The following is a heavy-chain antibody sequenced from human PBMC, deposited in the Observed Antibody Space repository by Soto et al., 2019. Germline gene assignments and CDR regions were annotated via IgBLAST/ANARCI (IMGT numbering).Heavy chain of an antibody. D-gene: IGHD3-10*01. Sequence: QVQLVQSGAEVRTPGASVEVSCKASGYTFTSYDINWVRQATGQGPEWMGWMNPDSGNTGYVRKFQGRVTMTRNTAISTAYMELSSLRSEDTAVYYCARSVGGSNVNFDYWGQGTLVTVSS. CDR2: MNPDSGNT. CDR3: ARSVGGSNVNFDY. CDR1: GYTFTSYD. V-gene: IGHV1-8*01. J-gene: IGHJ4*02.